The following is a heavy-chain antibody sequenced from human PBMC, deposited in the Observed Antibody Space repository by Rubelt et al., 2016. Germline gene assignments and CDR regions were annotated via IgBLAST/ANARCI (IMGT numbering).Heavy chain of an antibody. V-gene: IGHV4-39*07. D-gene: IGHD3-16*02. CDR1: GGSISSSSYY. Sequence: QLQLQESGPGLVKPSETLSLTCTVSGGSISSSSYYWGWIRQPPGKGLEWIGSIYHSGSTYYNPSLKGRVTISVDTSKIPVALKLGTVASADAAVYYGERYRTGFAVDIWGQGTMVTVSS. CDR2: IYHSGST. CDR3: ERYRTGFAVDI. J-gene: IGHJ3*02.